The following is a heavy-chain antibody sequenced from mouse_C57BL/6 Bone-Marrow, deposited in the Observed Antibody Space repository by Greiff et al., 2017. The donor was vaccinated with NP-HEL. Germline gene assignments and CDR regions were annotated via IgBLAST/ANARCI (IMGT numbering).Heavy chain of an antibody. V-gene: IGHV1-81*01. CDR1: GYTFTSYG. D-gene: IGHD2-4*01. Sequence: VQVVESGAELARPGASVKLSCKASGYTFTSYGISWVKQRTGQGLEWIGEIYPRSGNTYYNEKFKGKATLTADKSSSTAYMGLRSLTSEDSAVYFCARGGDYDPFFDYWGQGTTLTVSS. CDR2: IYPRSGNT. CDR3: ARGGDYDPFFDY. J-gene: IGHJ2*01.